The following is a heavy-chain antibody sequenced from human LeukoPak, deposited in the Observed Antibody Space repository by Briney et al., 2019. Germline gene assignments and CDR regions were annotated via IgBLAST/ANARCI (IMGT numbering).Heavy chain of an antibody. CDR3: TTEYSGSFSC. CDR1: GFTFSSAW. CDR2: FKSKSDGGTT. J-gene: IGHJ4*02. V-gene: IGHV3-15*01. D-gene: IGHD3-10*01. Sequence: GGSLRLSCAVSGFTFSSAWMNWVRHIPGEGLEWIALFKSKSDGGTTDYAAPVKGRFLISRDDSKNTVYLQMNSLKIEDTAIYYCTTEYSGSFSCWGQGTLVTVSS.